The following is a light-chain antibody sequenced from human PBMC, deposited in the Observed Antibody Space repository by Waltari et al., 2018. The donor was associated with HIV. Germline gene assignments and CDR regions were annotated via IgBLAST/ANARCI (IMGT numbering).Light chain of an antibody. Sequence: SYVLTQAPSVSVAPGQTASISCGGDKIGTKSVHWYQQKPGQAPVLVVYDDSDRPSGIPERFSGFNSGNTATLTISRVEAGDEADYYCQVWHSKSDNVVFGGGTKVTVL. CDR2: DDS. CDR3: QVWHSKSDNVV. J-gene: IGLJ2*01. CDR1: KIGTKS. V-gene: IGLV3-21*02.